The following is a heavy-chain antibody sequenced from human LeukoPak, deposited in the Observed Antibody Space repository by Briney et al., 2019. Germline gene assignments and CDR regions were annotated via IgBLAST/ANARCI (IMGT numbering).Heavy chain of an antibody. CDR3: ARGPLYSSGWYGYYYYGMDV. Sequence: SETLSLTCAVYGGSFSGYYWSWIRQPPGKGLEWIGEINHSGSTNYNPSLKSRVTISVDTSKNQFSLKLSSVTAADTAVYYCARGPLYSSGWYGYYYYGMDVWAKEPRSPSP. CDR1: GGSFSGYY. D-gene: IGHD6-19*01. CDR2: INHSGST. J-gene: IGHJ6*02. V-gene: IGHV4-34*01.